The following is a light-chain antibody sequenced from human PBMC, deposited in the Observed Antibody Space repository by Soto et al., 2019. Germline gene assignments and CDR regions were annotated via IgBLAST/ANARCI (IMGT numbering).Light chain of an antibody. CDR1: ENINKW. Sequence: DIQMTQSPSTLSASVGYRFTITCRASENINKWLAWYQQRPLTVPKLLIYQASNLESGVPARFSGSGSGTDFTLTIRSLQPEDFAVYYCHQYNHWLMWTFGQGTIVDIK. V-gene: IGKV1-5*03. CDR3: HQYNHWLMWT. J-gene: IGKJ1*01. CDR2: QAS.